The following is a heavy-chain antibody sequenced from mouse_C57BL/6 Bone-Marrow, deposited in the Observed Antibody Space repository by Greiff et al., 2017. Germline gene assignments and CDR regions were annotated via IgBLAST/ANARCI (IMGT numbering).Heavy chain of an antibody. V-gene: IGHV5-9*01. Sequence: VQLKESGGGLVKPGGSLKLSCAASGFTFSRYTMSWVRQTPEKRLQWVAAISGGGGNTYYPDSVKGRFTISRDNDKNILYLQMSSLRSEDTALYYCSRQITTVLATKYFDVGGTGTTVTVSS. CDR1: GFTFSRYT. D-gene: IGHD1-1*01. J-gene: IGHJ1*03. CDR2: ISGGGGNT. CDR3: SRQITTVLATKYFDV.